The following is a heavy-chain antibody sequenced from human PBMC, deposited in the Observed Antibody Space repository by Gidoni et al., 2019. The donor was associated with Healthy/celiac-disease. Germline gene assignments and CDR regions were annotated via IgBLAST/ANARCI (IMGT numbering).Heavy chain of an antibody. V-gene: IGHV3-73*02. CDR1: GLPFSGSA. D-gene: IGHD1-26*01. CDR3: TRHRDLRGIVGATVNYYGMDV. J-gene: IGHJ6*02. Sequence: VQLVESGGGLVQPGGSQKPSCAASGLPFSGSAIHWVRQASGKGLEWVGRIRSKANSYATAYAAAVKGSFTISRDDSKNTAYLQMNSLKTEDTAVYYCTRHRDLRGIVGATVNYYGMDVWGQGTTVTVSS. CDR2: IRSKANSYAT.